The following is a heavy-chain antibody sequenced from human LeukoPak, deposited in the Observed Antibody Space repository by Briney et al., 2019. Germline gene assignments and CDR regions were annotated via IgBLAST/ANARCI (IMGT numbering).Heavy chain of an antibody. CDR3: ARPDPLLWFGENDDAFDI. J-gene: IGHJ3*02. Sequence: SETLSLTCAVSGGSISSGGYSWSWIRQPPGKGLEWIGYIYHSGSTYYNPSLKSRVTISVDRTKNQFSLKLSSVTAADTAVYYCARPDPLLWFGENDDAFDIWGQGTMVTVSS. CDR1: GGSISSGGYS. V-gene: IGHV4-30-2*01. D-gene: IGHD3-10*01. CDR2: IYHSGST.